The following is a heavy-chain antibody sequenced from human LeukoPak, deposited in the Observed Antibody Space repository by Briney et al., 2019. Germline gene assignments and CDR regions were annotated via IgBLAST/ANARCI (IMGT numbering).Heavy chain of an antibody. V-gene: IGHV1-69*13. CDR1: GGTFSSYA. D-gene: IGHD3-22*01. J-gene: IGHJ4*02. CDR3: ARDWGSYYDGSGYDY. CDR2: IIPIFGTA. Sequence: SVKVSCKASGGTFSSYAISWVRQAPGQGLEWMGGIIPIFGTANYAQKFQGRVTITADESTSTAYMELSSLRSEDTAVYYCARDWGSYYDGSGYDYWGQGTLVTVSS.